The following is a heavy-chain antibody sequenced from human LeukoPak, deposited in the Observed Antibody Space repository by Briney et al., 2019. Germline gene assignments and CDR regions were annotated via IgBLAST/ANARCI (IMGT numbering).Heavy chain of an antibody. CDR2: IYPGDSDT. Sequence: GASLQISCKGSGYGFTSYWIGWVRQMPGKGLEWMGIIYPGDSDTRYSPSFQGQVTISADKSISTAYLQWSSLKASDTAMYYCARRDDSSGYYHYWGQGTLVTVSS. V-gene: IGHV5-51*01. D-gene: IGHD3-22*01. J-gene: IGHJ4*02. CDR3: ARRDDSSGYYHY. CDR1: GYGFTSYW.